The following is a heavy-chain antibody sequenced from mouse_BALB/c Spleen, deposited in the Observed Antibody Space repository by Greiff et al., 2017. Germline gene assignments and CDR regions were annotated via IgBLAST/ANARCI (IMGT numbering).Heavy chain of an antibody. D-gene: IGHD2-14*01. V-gene: IGHV1-7*01. CDR1: GYTFTSYW. CDR2: INPSTGYT. J-gene: IGHJ4*01. Sequence: QVQLKESGAELAKPGASVKMSCKASGYTFTSYWMHWVKQRPGQGLEWIGYINPSTGYTEYNQKFKDKATLTADKSSSTAYMQLSSLTSEDSAVYYCARGEVRREDDAMDYWGQGTSVTVSS. CDR3: ARGEVRREDDAMDY.